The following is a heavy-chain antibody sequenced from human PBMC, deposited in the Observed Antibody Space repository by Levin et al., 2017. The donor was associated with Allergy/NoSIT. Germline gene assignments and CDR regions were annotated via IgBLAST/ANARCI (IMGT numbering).Heavy chain of an antibody. D-gene: IGHD3-10*01. CDR2: ISSSSSTI. J-gene: IGHJ4*02. V-gene: IGHV3-48*01. CDR3: AIDENWGYYGSGSLDRFDY. Sequence: PGGSLRLSCAASGFTFSSYSMNRVRQAPGKGLEWVSYISSSSSTIYYADSVKGRFTISRDNAKNSLYLQMNSLRAEDTAVYYCAIDENWGYYGSGSLDRFDYWGQGTLVTVSS. CDR1: GFTFSSYS.